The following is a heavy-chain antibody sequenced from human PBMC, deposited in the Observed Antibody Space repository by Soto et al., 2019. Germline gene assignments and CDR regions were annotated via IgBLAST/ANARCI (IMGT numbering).Heavy chain of an antibody. J-gene: IGHJ6*03. D-gene: IGHD1-26*01. CDR2: IYYSGST. V-gene: IGHV4-59*01. Sequence: QVQLQESGPGLVKPSETLSLTCSVSGGSMNNYYWSWIRQPPGKEMEWIGYIYYSGSTNYNPSFRSRVTISVDTSKDKFSLQLSSVTAADTAVYYCARGQIYTGAYYYYYRDVWGKGTTVTVSS. CDR1: GGSMNNYY. CDR3: ARGQIYTGAYYYYYRDV.